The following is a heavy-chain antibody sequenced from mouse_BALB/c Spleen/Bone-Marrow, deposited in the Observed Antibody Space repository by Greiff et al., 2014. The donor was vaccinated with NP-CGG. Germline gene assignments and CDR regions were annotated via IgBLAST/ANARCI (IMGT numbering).Heavy chain of an antibody. Sequence: QVQLQQSGPELVKPGASVKMSCKASGYSSTSYYIHWVKQRPGQGLEWIGWIYPGDGSSKYNEKFKGKTTLTADKSSSTVYMLISSLTSEDSAIYFCARGSSFSYWYFDVWGAGTTVTVSS. V-gene: IGHV1S56*01. CDR3: ARGSSFSYWYFDV. J-gene: IGHJ1*01. CDR1: GYSSTSYY. D-gene: IGHD1-1*01. CDR2: IYPGDGSS.